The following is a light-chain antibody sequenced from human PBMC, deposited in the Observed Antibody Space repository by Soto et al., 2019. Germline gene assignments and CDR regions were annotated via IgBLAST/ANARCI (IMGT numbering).Light chain of an antibody. J-gene: IGLJ2*01. CDR2: STT. CDR1: SSNIGSNA. V-gene: IGLV1-44*01. CDR3: AAWDDSVNAVL. Sequence: QSVLTQPPSASGTPGQRTTISCPGSSSNIGSNAVNWYQQVPGTAPKLLIYSTTQRPSGVPDRFSGSKSGTSASLAISGLQSYDEADYYCAAWDDSVNAVLFGGGTKLTVL.